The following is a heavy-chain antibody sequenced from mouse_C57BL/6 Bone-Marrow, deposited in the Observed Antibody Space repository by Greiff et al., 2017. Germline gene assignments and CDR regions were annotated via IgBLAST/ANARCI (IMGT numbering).Heavy chain of an antibody. Sequence: EVHLVESGPGLAKPSQTLSLTCSVTGYSITSDYWNWIRNFPGHKLEYMGCIIYSGSTYYNPSLKSRISITRDTSKNHYYLQLNSVTTEDTATYYCAILTGTPLSFWYFDVWGTGTTVTVSS. CDR3: AILTGTPLSFWYFDV. D-gene: IGHD4-1*01. J-gene: IGHJ1*03. CDR2: IIYSGST. CDR1: GYSITSDY. V-gene: IGHV3-8*01.